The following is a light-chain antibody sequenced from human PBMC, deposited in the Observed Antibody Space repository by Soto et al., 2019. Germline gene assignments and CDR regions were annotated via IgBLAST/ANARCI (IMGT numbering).Light chain of an antibody. Sequence: IVLTQSPVTLAVSPGERAVLSCRASQSVSTSLAWYQHKPGQAPRLFIYDASKRAPGIPARFSGSGSGTDFTLTISSLEPEDFAVYYCQVRDVWPSFGQGTKVGIK. V-gene: IGKV3-11*01. CDR2: DAS. J-gene: IGKJ1*01. CDR1: QSVSTS. CDR3: QVRDVWPS.